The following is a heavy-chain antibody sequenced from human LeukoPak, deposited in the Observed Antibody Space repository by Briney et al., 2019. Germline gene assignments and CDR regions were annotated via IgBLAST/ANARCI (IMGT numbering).Heavy chain of an antibody. D-gene: IGHD2-2*01. CDR3: ARWWAPIVVVPAATGFDY. V-gene: IGHV1-2*02. CDR2: INPNSGVT. Sequence: ASVKVSCKASGYTFTGLYMHWVRQAAGQGLEWLGWINPNSGVTNYAQRFQGRVTMTRDTSISTAYMELSRLRSDDTAVYYCARWWAPIVVVPAATGFDYWGQGTLVTVSS. CDR1: GYTFTGLY. J-gene: IGHJ4*02.